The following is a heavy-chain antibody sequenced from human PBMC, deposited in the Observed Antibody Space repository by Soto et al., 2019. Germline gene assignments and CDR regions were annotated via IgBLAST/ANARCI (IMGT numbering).Heavy chain of an antibody. J-gene: IGHJ4*02. V-gene: IGHV1-18*01. CDR2: ISAYNGNT. CDR3: ARVGLWFGELSSPFDY. CDR1: GYTFTSYG. D-gene: IGHD3-10*01. Sequence: ASVKVSCKASGYTFTSYGISWVRQAPGQGLEWMGWISAYNGNTNYAQKLQGRVNMTTDTSTSTDYMELRSLRSDDTVVYYCARVGLWFGELSSPFDYWGQGTLVTVSS.